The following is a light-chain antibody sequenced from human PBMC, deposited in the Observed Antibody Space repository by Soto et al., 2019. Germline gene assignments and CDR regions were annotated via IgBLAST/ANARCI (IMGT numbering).Light chain of an antibody. V-gene: IGLV1-40*01. J-gene: IGLJ1*01. Sequence: QSALTQPPSVSGAPGQRVTISCTGSSSNIGAGYDVHWYQQLPGTAPKLLIYGNSNRPSGVPDRFSGSKSGTSASLAITGLQAEDGADYYCQSYASSLSGSGVLGTGTKVTVL. CDR3: QSYASSLSGSGV. CDR1: SSNIGAGYD. CDR2: GNS.